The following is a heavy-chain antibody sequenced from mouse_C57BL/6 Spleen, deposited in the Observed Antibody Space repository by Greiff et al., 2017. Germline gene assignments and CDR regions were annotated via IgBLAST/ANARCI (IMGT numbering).Heavy chain of an antibody. J-gene: IGHJ2*01. Sequence: QVQLQQSGAELARPGASVKLSCKASGYTFTSYGISWVKQRTGQGLEWIGEIYPRSGNTYYNEKFKGKATLNADKSSSTAYMELRSLTSEDSAVYFCARDGYDSDYFDYWGQGTTLTVSS. D-gene: IGHD2-4*01. V-gene: IGHV1-81*01. CDR2: IYPRSGNT. CDR1: GYTFTSYG. CDR3: ARDGYDSDYFDY.